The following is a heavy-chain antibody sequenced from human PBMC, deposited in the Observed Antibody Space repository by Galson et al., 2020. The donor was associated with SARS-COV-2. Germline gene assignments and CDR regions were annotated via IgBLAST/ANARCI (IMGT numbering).Heavy chain of an antibody. CDR3: ARTSSGSYIGYFDY. J-gene: IGHJ4*02. CDR1: GFTSSSYA. V-gene: IGHV3-30-3*01. CDR2: ISYDGSNK. Sequence: GGSLRLSCAASGFTSSSYAMHWVRQAPGKGLEWVAVISYDGSNKYYADSVKGRFTISRDNSKNTLYLQMNSLRAEDTAVYYCARTSSGSYIGYFDYWGQGTLVTVSS. D-gene: IGHD1-26*01.